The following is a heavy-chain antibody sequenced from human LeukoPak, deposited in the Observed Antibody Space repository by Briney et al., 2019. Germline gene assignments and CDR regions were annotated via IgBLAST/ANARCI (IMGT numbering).Heavy chain of an antibody. CDR1: GGSISSSSYY. J-gene: IGHJ6*03. CDR2: IYYNGST. V-gene: IGHV4-39*01. CDR3: ARISRTVVTPAVYYYYYYMDV. D-gene: IGHD4-23*01. Sequence: SETLSLTCTVSGGSISSSSYYWGWIRQPPGKGLEWIGSIYYNGSTYYNPSLKSRVTISVDTSKNQFSLKLSSVTAADTAVYYCARISRTVVTPAVYYYYYYMDVWGKGTTVTISS.